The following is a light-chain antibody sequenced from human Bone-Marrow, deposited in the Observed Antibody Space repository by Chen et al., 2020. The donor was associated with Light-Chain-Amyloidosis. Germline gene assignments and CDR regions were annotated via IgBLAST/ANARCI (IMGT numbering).Light chain of an antibody. CDR1: SSDVGGDNH. CDR2: EVT. J-gene: IGLJ1*01. CDR3: SSYTITNTLV. V-gene: IGLV2-14*01. Sequence: QSALTQPASDSGSPGQSITISCAGTSSDVGGDNHVSWYQQHPDKAPKLMIYEVTNRPSWVPDRFSGSKSDNTASLTISGLQTEDEADYFCSSYTITNTLVFGSGTRVTVL.